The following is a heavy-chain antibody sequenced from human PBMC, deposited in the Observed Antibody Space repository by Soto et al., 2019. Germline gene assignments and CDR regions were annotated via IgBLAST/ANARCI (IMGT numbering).Heavy chain of an antibody. CDR2: ISRSGDST. CDR1: GFTFSSYA. CDR3: AKLGVGVVGATDY. J-gene: IGHJ4*02. V-gene: IGHV3-23*01. Sequence: GSLRLSCAASGFTFSSYASSWVRQAPGKGLEWVSTISRSGDSTYYADSVKGRFTISRDNPKNTLYLQMNSLRAEDTAVYYCAKLGVGVVGATDYWGQGTLVTVSS. D-gene: IGHD1-26*01.